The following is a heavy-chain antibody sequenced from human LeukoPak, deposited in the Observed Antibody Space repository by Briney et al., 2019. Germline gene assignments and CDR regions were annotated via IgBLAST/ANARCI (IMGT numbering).Heavy chain of an antibody. CDR1: GYTFTGYY. V-gene: IGHV1-2*02. J-gene: IGHJ4*02. CDR2: INPNSGGT. D-gene: IGHD3-3*01. CDR3: ARRYDFWSDYYLYYFDY. Sequence: ASVKVSCKASGYTFTGYYMHWVRQAPGQGLEWMGWINPNSGGTNYVQKFQGRVTMTRDTSISTAYMELSRLRSDDTAVYYCARRYDFWSDYYLYYFDYWGQGTLVTVSS.